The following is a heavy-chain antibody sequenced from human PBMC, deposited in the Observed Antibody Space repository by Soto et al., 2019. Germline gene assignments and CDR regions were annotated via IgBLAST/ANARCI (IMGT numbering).Heavy chain of an antibody. D-gene: IGHD3-22*01. J-gene: IGHJ4*02. CDR1: GGSIRDYY. CDR2: IYYTGTT. V-gene: IGHV4-59*08. Sequence: SETLSLTCTVSGGSIRDYYWGWIRQSPGKGLEWIGYIYYTGTTKYNPSLKSRVTILVDSSKNQFSLKLDSVTAADTAVYYCARLGGYYQAFDSWGQGTLVTVSS. CDR3: ARLGGYYQAFDS.